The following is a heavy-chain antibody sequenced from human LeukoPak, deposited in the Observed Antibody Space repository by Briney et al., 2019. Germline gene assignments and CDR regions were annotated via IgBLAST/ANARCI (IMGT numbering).Heavy chain of an antibody. Sequence: GASVKVSCKASGYAFTRHYMHWVRQAPGQGLEWMGWINTNTGNPTYAQGFTGRFVFSLDTSVSTAYLQISSLKAEDTAVYYCAREHRSSGWGDWGQGTLVTVSS. J-gene: IGHJ4*02. D-gene: IGHD6-19*01. V-gene: IGHV7-4-1*02. CDR1: GYAFTRHY. CDR2: INTNTGNP. CDR3: AREHRSSGWGD.